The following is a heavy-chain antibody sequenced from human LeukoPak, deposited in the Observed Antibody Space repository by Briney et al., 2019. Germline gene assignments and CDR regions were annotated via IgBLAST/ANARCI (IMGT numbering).Heavy chain of an antibody. V-gene: IGHV4-30-4*01. D-gene: IGHD3-3*01. CDR2: IYYSGST. J-gene: IGHJ4*02. CDR1: GGSISSGDYY. Sequence: PSQTLSLTCTVSGGSISSGDYYWSWIRQPPGKGLEWIGYIYYSGSTYYNPSLKSRVTISVDTSKNQFSLKLSSATAADTAVYYCARSTLKTYYDFWSGYPSDRYFDYWGQGTLVTVSS. CDR3: ARSTLKTYYDFWSGYPSDRYFDY.